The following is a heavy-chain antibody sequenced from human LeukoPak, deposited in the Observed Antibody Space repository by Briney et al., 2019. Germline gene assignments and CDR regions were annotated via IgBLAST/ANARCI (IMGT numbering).Heavy chain of an antibody. J-gene: IGHJ4*02. V-gene: IGHV4-59*02. D-gene: IGHD2-15*01. CDR2: IYRIGTT. CDR3: VIGVGWQPDY. Sequence: MPSETLSLTCTVFGDSVTGYFLNWVRQPPGKGLEWIGHIYRIGTTNYNPSLKSRLTISADTSKNQFSLQLRSVTAADTAVYYCVIGVGWQPDYWGQGALVTDSS. CDR1: GDSVTGYF.